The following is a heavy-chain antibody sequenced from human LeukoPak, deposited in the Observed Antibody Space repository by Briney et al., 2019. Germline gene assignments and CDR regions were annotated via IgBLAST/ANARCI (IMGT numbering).Heavy chain of an antibody. V-gene: IGHV4-39*01. CDR3: ARHERYGGATNPDY. J-gene: IGHJ4*02. Sequence: PSETLSLTRTVSGGSISSSSYYWGWIRQPPGKGLEWIGSIYYSGSTYYNPSLKSRVTISVDTSKNQFSLKLSSVTAADTAVYYCARHERYGGATNPDYWGQGTLVTVSS. D-gene: IGHD1-26*01. CDR2: IYYSGST. CDR1: GGSISSSSYY.